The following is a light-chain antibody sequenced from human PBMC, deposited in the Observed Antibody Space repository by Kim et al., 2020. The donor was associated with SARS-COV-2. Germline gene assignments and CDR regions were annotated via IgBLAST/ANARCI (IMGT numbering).Light chain of an antibody. CDR1: KLGDKY. CDR2: RDN. CDR3: QAWDSSIYV. Sequence: VSPGQTASITCSVDKLGDKYASWYQQKPGQSPVVVIFRDNRRPSGIPERFSGSNSGNTATLTISGTQAMDEADYYCQAWDSSIYVFGTGTKVTVL. V-gene: IGLV3-1*01. J-gene: IGLJ1*01.